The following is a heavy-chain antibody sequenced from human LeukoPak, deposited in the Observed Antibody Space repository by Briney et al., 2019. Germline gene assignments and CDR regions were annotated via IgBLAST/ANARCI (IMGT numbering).Heavy chain of an antibody. CDR1: GLTFSNSA. D-gene: IGHD2-2*01. CDR3: AKADCSDIGCYVKDY. CDR2: ISGNSYNT. V-gene: IGHV3-23*01. J-gene: IGHJ4*02. Sequence: GGSLRLSCAASGLTFSNSAMNWVRQAPGKGQEWVSAISGNSYNTLYADSVKGRFTISRDNSKNMVYLQMNSLRADDTAIYYCAKADCSDIGCYVKDYWGQGTLVTVSS.